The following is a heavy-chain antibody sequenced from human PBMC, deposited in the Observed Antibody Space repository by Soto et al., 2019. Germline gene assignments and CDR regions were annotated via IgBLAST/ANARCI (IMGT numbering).Heavy chain of an antibody. CDR2: TYYRSKWYN. CDR1: GDSVSSNSAA. V-gene: IGHV6-1*01. J-gene: IGHJ3*02. CDR3: ARVYPTTPHWNYVAFDI. D-gene: IGHD1-7*01. Sequence: SQTLSLTCAISGDSVSSNSAACNWIRQSPSRGLEWLGRTYYRSKWYNDYAVSVKRRITINPDTSKNQFSLQLNSVTPEDTALYYCARVYPTTPHWNYVAFDIWGQGTMVTVSS.